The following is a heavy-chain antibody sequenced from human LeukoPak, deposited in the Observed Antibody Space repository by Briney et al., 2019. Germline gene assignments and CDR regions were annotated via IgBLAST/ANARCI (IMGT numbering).Heavy chain of an antibody. V-gene: IGHV1-2*02. CDR1: GYTFTVYY. CDR2: INPNSGGI. CDR3: ARADGDYGGNYGC. J-gene: IGHJ4*02. Sequence: ASVKVSCKSSGYTFTVYYMHWVRQAPGRRPEWMGWINPNSGGINYAQKFQGRVTMTRDTSISTAYMELSRLRSDDTAVYYCARADGDYGGNYGCWGQGTLVTVSS. D-gene: IGHD4-23*01.